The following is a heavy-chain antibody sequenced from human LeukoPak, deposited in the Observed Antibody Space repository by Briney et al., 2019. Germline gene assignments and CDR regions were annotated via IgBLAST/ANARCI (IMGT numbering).Heavy chain of an antibody. Sequence: PGGSLRLSCSASGFTFSSYAMHWVRQAPGKGLEYVSAINSNGGSTYYADSVKGRFTMSRDNSENTLYLQMSNLRGEDTAVYYCVKETETWGQGTLVTVSS. CDR1: GFTFSSYA. CDR3: VKETET. CDR2: INSNGGST. J-gene: IGHJ4*02. V-gene: IGHV3-64D*09.